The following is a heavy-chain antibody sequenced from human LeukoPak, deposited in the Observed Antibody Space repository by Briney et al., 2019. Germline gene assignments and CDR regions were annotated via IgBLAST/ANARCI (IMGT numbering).Heavy chain of an antibody. CDR1: GFTFSSYG. V-gene: IGHV3-23*01. J-gene: IGHJ3*02. Sequence: GGTLRLSCAASGFTFSSYGMSWVRQAPGKGLEWVSAISGSAGSTYYADSVKGRFTISRDNSKNTLYLQMNSLRAEDTAVYYCAKDIRIAVAGKDWFDAFDIWGQGTMVTVSS. D-gene: IGHD6-19*01. CDR3: AKDIRIAVAGKDWFDAFDI. CDR2: ISGSAGST.